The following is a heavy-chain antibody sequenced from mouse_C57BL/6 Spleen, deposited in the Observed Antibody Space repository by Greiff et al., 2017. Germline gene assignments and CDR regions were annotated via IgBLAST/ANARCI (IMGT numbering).Heavy chain of an antibody. CDR3: ARWAGSSSYWYFDV. D-gene: IGHD1-1*01. V-gene: IGHV1-53*01. J-gene: IGHJ1*03. Sequence: VQLQQPGTELVKPGASVKLSCKASGYTFTSYWMHWVKQRPGQGLEWIGNINPSNGGTNSNEKFKSKATLTVDKSSSTAYMQLSSLTSEDSAVYYCARWAGSSSYWYFDVWGTGTTVTVSS. CDR2: INPSNGGT. CDR1: GYTFTSYW.